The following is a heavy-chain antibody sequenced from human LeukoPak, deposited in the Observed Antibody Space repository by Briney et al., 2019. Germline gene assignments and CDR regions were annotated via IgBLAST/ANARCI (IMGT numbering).Heavy chain of an antibody. J-gene: IGHJ3*02. CDR3: ARPALGAFDI. Sequence: GGSLRLSCAASGFTISSYWMHWVRQAPGQGLVWVSRINSDGSYTDYADSVKGRFTISRDNAKNTLYLQMNSLRAEDTAVYYCARPALGAFDIWGQGTMVTVSS. CDR2: INSDGSYT. V-gene: IGHV3-74*01. CDR1: GFTISSYW.